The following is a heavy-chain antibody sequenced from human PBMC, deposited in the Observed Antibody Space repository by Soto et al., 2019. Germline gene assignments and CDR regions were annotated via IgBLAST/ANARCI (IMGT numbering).Heavy chain of an antibody. Sequence: PSETLSLTCAVYGGSFSGYYWSWIRQPPGKGLEWIGEINHSGSTNYNPSLKSRVTISVDTSKNQFSLKLSSVTAADTAVYYCARGATALHPNSTTYFDYWGQGTLVTVSS. CDR1: GGSFSGYY. V-gene: IGHV4-34*01. CDR2: INHSGST. D-gene: IGHD1-1*01. J-gene: IGHJ4*02. CDR3: ARGATALHPNSTTYFDY.